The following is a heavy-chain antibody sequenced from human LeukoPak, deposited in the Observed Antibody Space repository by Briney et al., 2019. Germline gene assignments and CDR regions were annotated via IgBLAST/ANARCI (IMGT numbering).Heavy chain of an antibody. J-gene: IGHJ4*02. Sequence: SETLSLTCTVSGGSISSGGYYWSWIRQHPGKGLEWIGYIYYSGSTYYNPSLKSRVTISVDTSKNQFSLKLSSVTAADTAVYYCARGKKLLMAPFDYWGQGTLVTVSS. V-gene: IGHV4-31*03. D-gene: IGHD2-15*01. CDR2: IYYSGST. CDR3: ARGKKLLMAPFDY. CDR1: GGSISSGGYY.